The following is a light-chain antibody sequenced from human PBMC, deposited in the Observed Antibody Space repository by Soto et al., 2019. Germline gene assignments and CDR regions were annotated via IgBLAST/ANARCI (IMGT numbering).Light chain of an antibody. CDR3: QQYNHWPLT. V-gene: IGKV3-15*01. J-gene: IGKJ4*01. CDR1: QYVSAN. Sequence: VAMTQSPATLSVSPGERATLSCRASQYVSANLAWYQQKPGQAPRLLLYGASTRATAVPARFSGSWSGTDFTLTINSLQSEDSAVYYCQQYNHWPLTFGGGTKVEI. CDR2: GAS.